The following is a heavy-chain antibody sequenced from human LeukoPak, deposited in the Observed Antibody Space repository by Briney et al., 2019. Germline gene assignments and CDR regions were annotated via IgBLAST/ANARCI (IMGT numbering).Heavy chain of an antibody. CDR3: AKDAAPGMGKLDY. V-gene: IGHV3-30*02. Sequence: GGSMRLSCAASGFTFSSYGMHWVRQAPGKGLEWVAFIRYDGSNKYYADSVKGRFTISRDNSKNTLYLQMNSLRAEDTAVYYCAKDAAPGMGKLDYWGQGTLVTVSS. J-gene: IGHJ4*02. CDR2: IRYDGSNK. CDR1: GFTFSSYG. D-gene: IGHD3-10*01.